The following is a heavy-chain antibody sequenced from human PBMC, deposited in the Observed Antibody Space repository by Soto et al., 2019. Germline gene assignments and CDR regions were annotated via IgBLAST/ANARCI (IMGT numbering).Heavy chain of an antibody. CDR1: GYTFTGYY. V-gene: IGHV1-2*04. Sequence: ASVKVSCKASGYTFTGYYMHWVRQAPGQGLEWMGWINPNSGGTNYAQKFQGWVTMTRDTSISTAYMELSRLRSDDTAVYYCARSACHDCRWGYYMDVWGKGTTVTVS. CDR2: INPNSGGT. D-gene: IGHD2-21*01. J-gene: IGHJ6*03. CDR3: ARSACHDCRWGYYMDV.